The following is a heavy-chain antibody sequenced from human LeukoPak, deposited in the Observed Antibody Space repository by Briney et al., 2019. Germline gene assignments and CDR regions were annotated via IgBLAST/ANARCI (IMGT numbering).Heavy chain of an antibody. D-gene: IGHD1-26*01. Sequence: KPSETLSLTCAVYGGSFSGYYWSWIRQPPGKGLEWIGEINHSGSTNYNPSLKSRVTISVDTSKNQFSLKLSSVTAADTAVYYCARHPAWEYFDYWGQGTLVTVSS. J-gene: IGHJ4*02. CDR2: INHSGST. CDR1: GGSFSGYY. CDR3: ARHPAWEYFDY. V-gene: IGHV4-34*01.